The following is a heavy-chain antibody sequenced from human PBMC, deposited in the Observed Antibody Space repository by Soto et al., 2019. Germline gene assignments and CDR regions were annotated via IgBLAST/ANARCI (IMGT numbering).Heavy chain of an antibody. CDR3: AKSKKYYDFWSGHSYYFDY. J-gene: IGHJ4*02. V-gene: IGHV3-23*01. CDR2: ISGSGGST. D-gene: IGHD3-3*01. Sequence: EVQLLESGGGLVQPGGSLRLSCAASGFTFSSYAMSWVRQAPGKGLEWVSAISGSGGSTYYADSVKGRFTISRDNSKNTLYLQMNSLRAEDTAVYYCAKSKKYYDFWSGHSYYFDYWGQGTLVTVSS. CDR1: GFTFSSYA.